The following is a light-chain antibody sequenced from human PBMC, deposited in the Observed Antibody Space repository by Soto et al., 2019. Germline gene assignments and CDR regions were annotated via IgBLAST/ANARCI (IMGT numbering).Light chain of an antibody. J-gene: IGKJ1*01. CDR2: GSS. Sequence: ESVVTQSPGTLSLSPGERATLSCRASQSVSSSFLAWYQQKPGQAPRLLIYGSSSRATGIPDRFSGSGSGKDFTLTISRLEPEDFAVYYCQQYDSSPWTFGQGTKVEIK. CDR1: QSVSSSF. CDR3: QQYDSSPWT. V-gene: IGKV3-20*01.